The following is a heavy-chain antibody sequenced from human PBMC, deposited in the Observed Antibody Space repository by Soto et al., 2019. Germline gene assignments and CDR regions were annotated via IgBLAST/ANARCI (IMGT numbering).Heavy chain of an antibody. V-gene: IGHV1-18*01. CDR2: ISAHNGNT. Sequence: QVHLVQSGAEVKKPGASVKVSCKGSGYTFTSYGITWVRQAPGQGLEWMGWISAHNGNTDYAQKRQGRVTVTRDTCTRTTYTGLGSLRSYDTAVDYCGRGTYGYYCGRGVLVTVSS. CDR3: GRGTYGYY. D-gene: IGHD4-17*01. J-gene: IGHJ4*01. CDR1: GYTFTSYG.